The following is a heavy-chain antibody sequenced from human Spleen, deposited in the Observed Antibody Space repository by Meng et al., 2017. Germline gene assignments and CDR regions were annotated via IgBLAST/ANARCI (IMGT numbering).Heavy chain of an antibody. CDR1: GFTFSSYN. D-gene: IGHD3-9*01. J-gene: IGHJ4*02. CDR2: INADASST. CDR3: ARDADWVIFDY. V-gene: IGHV3-74*03. Sequence: GGSLRLSCAASGFTFSSYNMHWVRQTPGKGLVWVSRINADASSTTYSYTVKGRFTISRDNDKNTVYVQMNSLRAEDTAVYYCARDADWVIFDYWGQGTLV.